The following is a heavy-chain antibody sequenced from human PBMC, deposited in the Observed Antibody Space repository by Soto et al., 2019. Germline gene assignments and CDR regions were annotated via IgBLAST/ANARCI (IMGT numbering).Heavy chain of an antibody. D-gene: IGHD6-13*01. Sequence: QVQLVESGGGVVQPGRSLRLSCAASGFTFSSYAMHWVREAPGKGLEWVAVISYDGSNKYYADSVKGRFTISRDNSKNTLSLQMNSLTAEDTAVYYCARVGRDEAAAGHHYDYWGQGTLVTVSS. J-gene: IGHJ4*02. CDR3: ARVGRDEAAAGHHYDY. CDR2: ISYDGSNK. CDR1: GFTFSSYA. V-gene: IGHV3-30-3*01.